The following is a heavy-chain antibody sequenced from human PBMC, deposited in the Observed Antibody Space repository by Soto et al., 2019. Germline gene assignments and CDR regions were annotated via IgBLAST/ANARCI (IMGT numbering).Heavy chain of an antibody. J-gene: IGHJ4*02. CDR2: LYPGDSAT. Sequence: EVQLVQSGAEVKKPGESLKISCKGSGYSFTRYWIGWVRQMPGKGLEWMGILYPGDSATRYSPSFRGQVSISADKSISTAYLPWSSLKASDTAMYYCARSAHSYGYGVYFDYWGKGTLVTVSS. CDR1: GYSFTRYW. D-gene: IGHD5-18*01. CDR3: ARSAHSYGYGVYFDY. V-gene: IGHV5-51*01.